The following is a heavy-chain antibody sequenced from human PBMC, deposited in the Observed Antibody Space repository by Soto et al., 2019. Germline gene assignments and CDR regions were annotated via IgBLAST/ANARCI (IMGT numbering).Heavy chain of an antibody. CDR3: ARPSRERDSSGFYYEGFGP. CDR2: IIPIFGTV. D-gene: IGHD3-22*01. Sequence: QVQLVQSGAEVKKPGSSVKVSCKTSGGTFSSYAISWVRQAPGHGLEWMGGIIPIFGTVNYAQKFQGRVTITADESTRTAYMELSSLRSEDTAVYYCARPSRERDSSGFYYEGFGPWGQGTLVTVSS. J-gene: IGHJ5*02. CDR1: GGTFSSYA. V-gene: IGHV1-69*01.